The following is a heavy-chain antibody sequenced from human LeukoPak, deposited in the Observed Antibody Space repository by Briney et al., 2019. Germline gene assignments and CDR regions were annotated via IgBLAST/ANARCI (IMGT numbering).Heavy chain of an antibody. CDR2: IYYSGST. J-gene: IGHJ4*02. CDR3: ARGVAVAGTFDY. CDR1: GGSISSYY. D-gene: IGHD6-19*01. V-gene: IGHV4-59*01. Sequence: SETLSLTCTVSGGSISSYYWSWIRQPPGKGLEWIGYIYYSGSTNYNPSLKSRVTISVDTSKNQFSLKLSSMTAADTAVYYCARGVAVAGTFDYWGQGTLVTVSS.